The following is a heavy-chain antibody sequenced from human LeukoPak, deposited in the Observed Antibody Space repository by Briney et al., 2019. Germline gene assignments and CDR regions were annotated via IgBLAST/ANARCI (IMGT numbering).Heavy chain of an antibody. Sequence: ASETLSLTCTVSGGSISSSSYYWGWIRRPPGKGLEWIGSINYSGTTYYNPSLKSRVTISVDTSKNQFSLKLSSVTAADTAVYYCARLPIVVVPSTSFDIWGQGTMVTVSS. J-gene: IGHJ3*02. CDR1: GGSISSSSYY. CDR2: INYSGTT. D-gene: IGHD2-2*01. V-gene: IGHV4-39*01. CDR3: ARLPIVVVPSTSFDI.